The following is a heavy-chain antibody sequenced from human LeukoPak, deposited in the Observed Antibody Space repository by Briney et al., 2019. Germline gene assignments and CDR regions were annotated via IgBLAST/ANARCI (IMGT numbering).Heavy chain of an antibody. J-gene: IGHJ4*02. CDR1: GFPFNIYA. V-gene: IGHV3-23*01. CDR3: AKDHMSSPVTYDYSFDS. CDR2: ISGSGVST. Sequence: GGSLRLSCAASGFPFNIYAMNWVRQAPGKGLEWVAAISGSGVSTRDADSVKGRFTISRDNSKNTLYLQMSSLRAEDTAVYYCAKDHMSSPVTYDYSFDSWGQKTLDPLSS. D-gene: IGHD3-16*01.